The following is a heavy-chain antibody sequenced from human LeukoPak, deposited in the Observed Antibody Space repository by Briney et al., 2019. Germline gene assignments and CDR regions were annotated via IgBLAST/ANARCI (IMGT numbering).Heavy chain of an antibody. CDR1: GYSFTTYW. CDR3: ARRGAIGYYDISGWFY. V-gene: IGHV5-51*01. D-gene: IGHD3-22*01. CDR2: IYPADSDT. Sequence: GESLKIPRKGSGYSFTTYWIGWVRQMPGKGLEWMGIIYPADSDTRYSPSFQGQVTISVDKSISTAYLQWSSLKASDTAMYYCARRGAIGYYDISGWFYWGEGTLVTVSS. J-gene: IGHJ4*02.